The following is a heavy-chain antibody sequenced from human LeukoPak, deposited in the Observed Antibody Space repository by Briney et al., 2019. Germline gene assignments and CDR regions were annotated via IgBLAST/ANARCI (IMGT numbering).Heavy chain of an antibody. D-gene: IGHD6-13*01. CDR1: GFTFSSYA. V-gene: IGHV3-23*01. CDR2: ISGGGGST. CDR3: ARDRIAAARPYGMDV. J-gene: IGHJ6*02. Sequence: GGSLRLSCAASGFTFSSYAMHWVRQAPGKGLEWVSTISGGGGSTYYADSVKGRFTISRDNSKNTLYLQMNSLRAEDTAVYYCARDRIAAARPYGMDVWGQGTTVTVSS.